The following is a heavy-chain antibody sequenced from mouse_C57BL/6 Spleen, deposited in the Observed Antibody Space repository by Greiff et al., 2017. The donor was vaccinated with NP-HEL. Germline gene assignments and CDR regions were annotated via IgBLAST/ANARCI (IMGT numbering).Heavy chain of an antibody. CDR3: AREESPAWFAY. Sequence: EVQLQQSGPELVKPGASVKIPCKASGYTFTDYNMDWVKQSHGKSLEWIGDINPNNGGTIYNQKFKGKATLTVDKSSSTAYMELRSLTSEDTAVYYCAREESPAWFAYWGQGTLVTVSA. CDR1: GYTFTDYN. J-gene: IGHJ3*01. CDR2: INPNNGGT. V-gene: IGHV1-18*01.